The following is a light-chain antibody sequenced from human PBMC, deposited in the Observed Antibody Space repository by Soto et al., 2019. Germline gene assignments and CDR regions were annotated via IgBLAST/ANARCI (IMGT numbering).Light chain of an antibody. CDR3: QQYDTYWT. V-gene: IGKV1-5*03. CDR1: QTISNW. J-gene: IGKJ1*01. Sequence: DIQMTQSPSTLSGSVGDRVTITCRASQTISNWLAWYQQKPGKAPNLLIYKASSLKSGVPSRFSGSGSGTEFTLTISSLQPDDFATYYCQQYDTYWTFGQGTKVDI. CDR2: KAS.